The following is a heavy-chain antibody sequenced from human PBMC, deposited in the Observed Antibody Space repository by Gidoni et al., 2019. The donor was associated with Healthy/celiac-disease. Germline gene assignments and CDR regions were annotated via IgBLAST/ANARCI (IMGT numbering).Heavy chain of an antibody. CDR2: ISSSSSYT. CDR1: GFTFSDYD. V-gene: IGHV3-11*06. Sequence: QVQLVESGGGLVKPGGSLRLSCAASGFTFSDYDMSWIRQAPGKGLEWVSYISSSSSYTNYADSVKGRFTISRDNAKNSLYLQMNSLRAEDTAVYYCARLLWFGEPRGGNWFDPWGQGTLVTVSS. CDR3: ARLLWFGEPRGGNWFDP. D-gene: IGHD3-10*01. J-gene: IGHJ5*02.